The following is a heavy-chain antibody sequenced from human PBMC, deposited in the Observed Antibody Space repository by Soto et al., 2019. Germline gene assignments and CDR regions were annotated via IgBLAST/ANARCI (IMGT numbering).Heavy chain of an antibody. CDR1: GYTFSRYG. V-gene: IGHV1-18*01. J-gene: IGHJ6*02. CDR3: AKNGQPPYYYYGLDV. CDR2: ISGYNGDT. Sequence: QGQLVQSGGEVKKPGASVKVSCKASGYTFSRYGISWVRQAPGQGLEWMGWISGYNGDTNYAQKFQGRVTMTIDTSTTKAYMELRSLTSDDTAVYYCAKNGQPPYYYYGLDVWGQGTTVTVSS. D-gene: IGHD2-8*01.